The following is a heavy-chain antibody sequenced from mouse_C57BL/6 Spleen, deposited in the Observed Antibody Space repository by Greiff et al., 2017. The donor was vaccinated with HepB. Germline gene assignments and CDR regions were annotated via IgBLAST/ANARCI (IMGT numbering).Heavy chain of an antibody. CDR1: GYTFTSYW. CDR2: IHPNSGST. Sequence: QVQLQQSGAELVKPGASVKLSCKASGYTFTSYWMHWVKQRPGQGLEWIGMIHPNSGSTNYNEKFKSKATLTVDKSSSTAYMQLSSLTSEDSAVYYCARSTMVTTGFAYWGQGTLVTVSA. V-gene: IGHV1-64*01. D-gene: IGHD2-2*01. CDR3: ARSTMVTTGFAY. J-gene: IGHJ3*01.